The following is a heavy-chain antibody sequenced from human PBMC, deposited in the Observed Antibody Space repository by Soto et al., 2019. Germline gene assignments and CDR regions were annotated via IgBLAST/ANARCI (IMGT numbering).Heavy chain of an antibody. D-gene: IGHD6-13*01. CDR2: INAGNGNT. Sequence: QVQHVQSGAEVKKPGASVKVSCKASGYTFTSYAIHWVRQAPGQRPERMGWINAGNGNTKYAQKFQGRVTITRDASATTAYMEVSGLRFEDTAVYYCARGSEPAYSSWYVNGDYWGQGTLVTVSS. V-gene: IGHV1-3*01. CDR3: ARGSEPAYSSWYVNGDY. J-gene: IGHJ4*02. CDR1: GYTFTSYA.